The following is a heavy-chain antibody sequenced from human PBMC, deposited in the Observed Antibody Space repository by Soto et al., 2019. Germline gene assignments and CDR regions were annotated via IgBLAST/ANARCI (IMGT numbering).Heavy chain of an antibody. V-gene: IGHV1-58*01. Sequence: ASVKVSCKASGFTFTISSVQWVRQARGQRLEWIGWIVVGSGNTNYAQKFQERVTITRDMSTSTAYMELSSLRSEDTAVYYCAADRGDSSGYSDYWGQGPLVTVSS. J-gene: IGHJ4*02. CDR2: IVVGSGNT. CDR1: GFTFTISS. CDR3: AADRGDSSGYSDY. D-gene: IGHD3-22*01.